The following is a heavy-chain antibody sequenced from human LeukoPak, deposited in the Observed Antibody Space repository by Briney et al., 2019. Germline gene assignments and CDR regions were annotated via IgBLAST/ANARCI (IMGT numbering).Heavy chain of an antibody. CDR2: ISANGRST. D-gene: IGHD6-6*01. CDR1: GLIFSNYV. CDR3: AKDLYSSSSDY. V-gene: IGHV3-23*01. Sequence: GGPLRLSCAASGLIFSNYVMSWVRQAPGKGLEWVSAISANGRSTYYADSVKGRFTVSRDNSKNTLYLQMNRLRDEDTAVYYCAKDLYSSSSDYWGQGTLVTVSS. J-gene: IGHJ4*02.